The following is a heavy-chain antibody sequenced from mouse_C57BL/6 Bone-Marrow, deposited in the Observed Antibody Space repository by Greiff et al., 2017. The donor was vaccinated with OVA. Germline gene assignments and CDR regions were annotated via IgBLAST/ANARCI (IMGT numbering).Heavy chain of an antibody. V-gene: IGHV1-54*01. CDR3: ARAEGYWTYWYFDV. J-gene: IGHJ1*03. CDR1: GYAFTNYL. D-gene: IGHD2-3*01. Sequence: QVQLQQSGAELVRPGTSVKVSCKASGYAFTNYLLEWVKQRPGQGLEWIGVINPGSGGTNYNEKFKGKATLTADKSSSTAYMQLSSLTSEDSAVYFCARAEGYWTYWYFDVWGTGTTVTVSS. CDR2: INPGSGGT.